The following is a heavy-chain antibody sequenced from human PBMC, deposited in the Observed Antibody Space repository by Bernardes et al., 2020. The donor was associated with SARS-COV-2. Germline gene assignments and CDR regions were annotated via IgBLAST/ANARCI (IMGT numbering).Heavy chain of an antibody. V-gene: IGHV3-20*04. CDR2: ISWNGGTT. D-gene: IGHD3-22*01. CDR1: GFVFDDYG. CDR3: TRRNYDSSGFYPSLDY. Sequence: GGSLRLSCEASGFVFDDYGMSWVRQAPGKGLEWVSTISWNGGTTDYADSVKGRFTISRDNAKNSLYLHMNSLRAEDTALYYCTRRNYDSSGFYPSLDYWGQGTWVTVSA. J-gene: IGHJ4*02.